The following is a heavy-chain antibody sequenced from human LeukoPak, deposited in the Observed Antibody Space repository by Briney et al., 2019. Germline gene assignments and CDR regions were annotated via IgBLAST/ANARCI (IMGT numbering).Heavy chain of an antibody. CDR2: ISYDGSNK. CDR1: GFTFSSYG. Sequence: GRSLRLSCAASGFTFSSYGMHWVRQAPGKGLEWVAVISYDGSNKYYADSVKGRFTISRDNSKSTLYLQRNSLRAEDTAVYYCASDKATMVRGVLDYWGQGTLVTVSS. D-gene: IGHD3-10*01. CDR3: ASDKATMVRGVLDY. V-gene: IGHV3-30*03. J-gene: IGHJ4*02.